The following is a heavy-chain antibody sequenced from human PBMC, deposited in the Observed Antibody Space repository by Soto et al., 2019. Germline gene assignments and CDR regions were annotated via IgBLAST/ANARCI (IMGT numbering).Heavy chain of an antibody. D-gene: IGHD6-13*01. Sequence: QVQLVQSGAEVKKPGSSVKVSCKASGGTFNSNSLSWVRQAPGQGLEWMGGIIPIFGSATYAQRFQGRVTLTADTSTTTAYMELSSLTSEDTAVYYCALGSWSGETFDIWGQGTLFTVSS. J-gene: IGHJ3*02. CDR2: IIPIFGSA. CDR3: ALGSWSGETFDI. V-gene: IGHV1-69*14. CDR1: GGTFNSNS.